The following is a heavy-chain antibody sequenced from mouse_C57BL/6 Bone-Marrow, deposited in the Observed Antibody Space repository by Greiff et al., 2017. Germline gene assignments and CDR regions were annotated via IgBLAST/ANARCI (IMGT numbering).Heavy chain of an antibody. D-gene: IGHD2-4*01. CDR2: ISDGGSYT. CDR3: AIEHYDYDRFGY. Sequence: EVQRVESGGGLVKPGGSLKLSCAASGFTFSSYAMSWVRQTPEKRLEWVATISDGGSYTYYPDNVKGRFTISRDNAKNNLYLQMSHLKSEDTAMYYCAIEHYDYDRFGYWGQGTLVTVSA. CDR1: GFTFSSYA. V-gene: IGHV5-4*01. J-gene: IGHJ3*01.